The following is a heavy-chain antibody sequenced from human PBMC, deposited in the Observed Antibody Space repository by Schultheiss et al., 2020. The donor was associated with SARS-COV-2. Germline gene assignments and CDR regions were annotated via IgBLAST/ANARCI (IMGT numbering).Heavy chain of an antibody. CDR3: AKDSATMTSFDY. V-gene: IGHV3-23*03. D-gene: IGHD3-22*01. CDR1: GFTFIGHA. Sequence: GSLRLSCAASGFTFIGHAMHWVRQAPGKGLEWVSVIYSGGSTYYADSVKGRFTISRDNSKNTLYLQMNSLRAEDTAVYYCAKDSATMTSFDYWGQGTLVTVSS. CDR2: IYSGGST. J-gene: IGHJ4*02.